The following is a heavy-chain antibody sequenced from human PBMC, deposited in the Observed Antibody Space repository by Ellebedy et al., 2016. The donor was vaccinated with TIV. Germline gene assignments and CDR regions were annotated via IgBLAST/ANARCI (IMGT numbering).Heavy chain of an antibody. J-gene: IGHJ4*02. CDR3: ARGDRRASMVIFDN. D-gene: IGHD4/OR15-4a*01. CDR2: IYTSGYT. Sequence: MPSETLSLTCTVSGGSISSYYWNWVRQPAGKGLEWIGRIYTSGYTNYNPSLRGRVTLSFDTSKDQFPLKLSSVTAADTAVYYCARGDRRASMVIFDNWGQGTLVTVSS. CDR1: GGSISSYY. V-gene: IGHV4-4*07.